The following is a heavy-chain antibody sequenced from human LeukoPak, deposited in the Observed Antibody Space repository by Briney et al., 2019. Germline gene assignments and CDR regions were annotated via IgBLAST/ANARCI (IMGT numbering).Heavy chain of an antibody. CDR3: ATLQLYQPDY. J-gene: IGHJ4*02. CDR1: RYTLTELS. CDR2: FDPEDGET. V-gene: IGHV1-24*01. Sequence: ASVKVSCKVSRYTLTELSMHWVRQAPGKGLEWMGGFDPEDGETIYAQKFQGRVTMTEDTFTDTAYMELSSLRSEDTAVYYCATLQLYQPDYWGQGTLVTVSS. D-gene: IGHD2-2*01.